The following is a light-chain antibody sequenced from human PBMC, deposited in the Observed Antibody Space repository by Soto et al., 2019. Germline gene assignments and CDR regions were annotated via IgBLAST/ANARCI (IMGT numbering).Light chain of an antibody. Sequence: DIQMTQSPSSVSASVGDSVTITCRASQGVSTCLAWYQQKPGKAPNLLIYTASSLQSGVPSRFSGSGSGTDFTLTISSLQPEDFATYYCQQTTTFPLTFGGGTKVEI. J-gene: IGKJ4*01. CDR3: QQTTTFPLT. CDR2: TAS. V-gene: IGKV1D-12*01. CDR1: QGVSTC.